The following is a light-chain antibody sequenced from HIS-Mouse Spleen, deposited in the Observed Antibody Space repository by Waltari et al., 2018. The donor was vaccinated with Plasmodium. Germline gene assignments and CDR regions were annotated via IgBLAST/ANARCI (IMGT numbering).Light chain of an antibody. CDR2: LGS. CDR3: MQALQTPRYT. CDR1: PSLLHSNGYNY. J-gene: IGKJ2*01. Sequence: DIVMTQSPLSLPVTPGEPASIPCRSSPSLLHSNGYNYVDWYLQKPGQSPQLLIYLGSNRASGVPDRFSGSGSGTDFTLKISRVEAEDVGVYYCMQALQTPRYTFGQGTKLEIK. V-gene: IGKV2-28*01.